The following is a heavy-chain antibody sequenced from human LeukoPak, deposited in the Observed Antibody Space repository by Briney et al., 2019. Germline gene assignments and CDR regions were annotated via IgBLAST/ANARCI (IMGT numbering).Heavy chain of an antibody. CDR3: ARQGGGFCYFDL. CDR2: IYYSGST. Sequence: PSETLSLTCTVSGGSISSYYWSWIRQPPGKGLEWIGYIYYSGSTNYNPSLNSRVTISVDPSKNQFSLKLSSVTAADTAVYYCARQGGGFCYFDLWGRGTLVTVSS. J-gene: IGHJ2*01. CDR1: GGSISSYY. V-gene: IGHV4-59*08. D-gene: IGHD6-25*01.